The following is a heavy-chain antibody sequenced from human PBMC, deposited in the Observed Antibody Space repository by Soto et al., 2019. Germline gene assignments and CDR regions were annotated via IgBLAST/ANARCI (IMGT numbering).Heavy chain of an antibody. V-gene: IGHV5-51*01. CDR1: GYSFTSFW. D-gene: IGHD2-8*01. CDR2: IYPGDSDN. Sequence: PGGSLKIPCRGPGYSFTSFWIGWGRPMPGKGVEWMGGIYPGDSDNRYSPTLQGQVTISADKANSSVYLQWSSLKASDTAMYYCARLVMHCTNCVFRNYGMDVWGQGXTVTVSS. J-gene: IGHJ6*02. CDR3: ARLVMHCTNCVFRNYGMDV.